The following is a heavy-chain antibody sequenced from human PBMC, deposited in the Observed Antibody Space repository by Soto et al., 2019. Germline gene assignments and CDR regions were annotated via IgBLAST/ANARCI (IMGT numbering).Heavy chain of an antibody. D-gene: IGHD3-22*01. CDR2: ISGSGGST. CDR3: AKAPHYYDSSGYYYYGDY. Sequence: PGGSMRLSCAASVFTFSSYAMSWVRQAPGKGLEWVSAISGSGGSTYYADSVKGRFTISRDNSKNTLYLQMNSLRAEDTAVYYCAKAPHYYDSSGYYYYGDYWGQGTLGTV. J-gene: IGHJ4*02. V-gene: IGHV3-23*01. CDR1: VFTFSSYA.